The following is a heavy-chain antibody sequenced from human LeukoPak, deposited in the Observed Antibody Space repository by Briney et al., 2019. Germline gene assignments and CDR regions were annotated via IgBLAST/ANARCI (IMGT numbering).Heavy chain of an antibody. CDR1: GFTFSNYD. CDR2: FSGSGNTA. J-gene: IGHJ4*02. CDR3: ARRLWWFDY. Sequence: GGSLRLSCAASGFTFSNYDMSWVRQAPGKGLEWVAGFSGSGNTAHYADSVKGRLTISRDDSKSTLSLQMNSLRAEDTAIYYCARRLWWFDYWGQGTLVTVSS. V-gene: IGHV3-23*01. D-gene: IGHD4/OR15-4a*01.